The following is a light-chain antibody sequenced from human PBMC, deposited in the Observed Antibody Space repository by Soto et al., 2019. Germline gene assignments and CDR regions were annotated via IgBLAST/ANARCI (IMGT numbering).Light chain of an antibody. J-gene: IGKJ1*01. CDR3: QQYGSSPWT. Sequence: VLTQSPCTLALSPGERATLSCRASQTVRNNYLAWYQQKPGQAPRLLIYDASSRATGIPDRFSGSGSGTDFTLTISRLEPEDFAVYYCQQYGSSPWTFGQGTKVDIK. V-gene: IGKV3-20*01. CDR1: QTVRNNY. CDR2: DAS.